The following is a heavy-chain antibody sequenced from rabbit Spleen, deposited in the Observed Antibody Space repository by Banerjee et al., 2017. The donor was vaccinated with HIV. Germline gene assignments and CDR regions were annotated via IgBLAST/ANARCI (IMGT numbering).Heavy chain of an antibody. CDR3: ARDAGTSFSTYGMDL. D-gene: IGHD8-1*01. J-gene: IGHJ6*01. CDR1: GFSFNSIFW. V-gene: IGHV1S40*01. CDR2: IYAGSSGST. Sequence: QSLEESGGGLVQPGASLTLTCTTSGFSFNSIFWICWVRQAPGKGLEWIACIYAGSSGSTYSATWAKGRFTISKTSSTTVTLQMTSLTVADTATYFCARDAGTSFSTYGMDLWGPGTLVTVS.